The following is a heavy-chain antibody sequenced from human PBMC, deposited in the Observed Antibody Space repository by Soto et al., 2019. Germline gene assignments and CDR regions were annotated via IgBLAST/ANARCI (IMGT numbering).Heavy chain of an antibody. Sequence: EVRLSESGGGLVQPGESLRLSCAASGFAFGTFSMSWVRQTPGKGLEWVAGISGTGYSTYHADSVEGRFTISRDNSKNTLYLPMHNLRVDDTAVYYCAKSWGDTWEQSAFNLWGQGTMVTVSS. J-gene: IGHJ3*01. CDR1: GFAFGTFS. D-gene: IGHD3-16*01. CDR3: AKSWGDTWEQSAFNL. CDR2: ISGTGYST. V-gene: IGHV3-23*01.